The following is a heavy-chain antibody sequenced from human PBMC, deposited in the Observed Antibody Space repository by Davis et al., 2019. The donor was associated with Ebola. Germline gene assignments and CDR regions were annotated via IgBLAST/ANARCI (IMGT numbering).Heavy chain of an antibody. Sequence: PGGSLRLSCAASGFTFSSYGMHWVRQAPGKGLEWVAVIWYDGSNKYYADSVTGRFTISRDNSKNTLYLQMNSLRAEDTAVYYCAREVVGYSGYESPNYYYGMDVWGQGTTVTVSS. D-gene: IGHD5-12*01. J-gene: IGHJ6*02. CDR2: IWYDGSNK. CDR3: AREVVGYSGYESPNYYYGMDV. V-gene: IGHV3-33*01. CDR1: GFTFSSYG.